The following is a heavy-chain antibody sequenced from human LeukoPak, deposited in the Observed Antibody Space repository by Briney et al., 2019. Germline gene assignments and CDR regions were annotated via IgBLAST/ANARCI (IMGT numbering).Heavy chain of an antibody. D-gene: IGHD3-16*01. CDR3: ARAPREGAFDY. CDR2: ISIYNGDT. CDR1: GYTFSTFG. Sequence: GASVKVSCNASGYTFSTFGITWVRQAPGQGLEWMGWISIYNGDTHFAQRLQGRVSLTTDTSTNTAYMELRSLRSDDTAMYFCARAPREGAFDYWGQGTRVTVSS. J-gene: IGHJ4*02. V-gene: IGHV1-18*01.